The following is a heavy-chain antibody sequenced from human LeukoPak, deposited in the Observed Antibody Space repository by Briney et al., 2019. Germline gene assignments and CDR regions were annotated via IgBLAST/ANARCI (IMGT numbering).Heavy chain of an antibody. J-gene: IGHJ5*02. Sequence: GESLKISCKGSGYSFTSNLIGWVRQMPGKGLEWMGMIYPGDSDTRYSLSFRGQVTISADKSISTAYLQWSSLKASDTDMYYCARRVAVGWFDPWGQGTLVTVSS. CDR1: GYSFTSNL. D-gene: IGHD6-19*01. CDR3: ARRVAVGWFDP. CDR2: IYPGDSDT. V-gene: IGHV5-51*01.